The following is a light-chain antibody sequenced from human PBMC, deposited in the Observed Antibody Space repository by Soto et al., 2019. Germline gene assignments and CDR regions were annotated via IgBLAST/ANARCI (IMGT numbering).Light chain of an antibody. CDR3: QQYHIWPYT. J-gene: IGKJ2*01. CDR1: ESVGSH. V-gene: IGKV3-15*01. Sequence: EKLMTQSPDTLSVSPGDRATLSCRASESVGSHLAWYQQKPGQALRLLIYGASIRVTGIPARFTGSGSGTEFTLTISSLQSEDFALYYCQQYHIWPYTLGQLAKV. CDR2: GAS.